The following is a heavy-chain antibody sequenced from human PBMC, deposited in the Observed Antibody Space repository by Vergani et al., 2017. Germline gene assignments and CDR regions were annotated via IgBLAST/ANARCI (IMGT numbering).Heavy chain of an antibody. CDR3: ARHGRDYYGSGSYSWFDP. V-gene: IGHV5-10-1*03. D-gene: IGHD3-10*01. CDR1: GYSFTSYW. CDR2: IDPSDSYT. J-gene: IGHJ5*02. Sequence: EVPLVQSGAEVKKPGESLRISCKGSGYSFTSYWISWVRQMPGKGLEWMGRIDPSDSYTNYSPSFQGHVTISADKSISTAYLQWSSLKASDTAMYYCARHGRDYYGSGSYSWFDPWGQGTLVTVSS.